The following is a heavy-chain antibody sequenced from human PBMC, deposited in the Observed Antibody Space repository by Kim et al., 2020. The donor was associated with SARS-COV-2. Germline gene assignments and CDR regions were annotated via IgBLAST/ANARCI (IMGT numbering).Heavy chain of an antibody. Sequence: ASVKVSCKASGYTFTSYAMHWVRQAPGQRLEWMGWINAGNGNTKYSQKFQGRVTITRDTSASTAYMELSSLRSEDTAVYYCARDFLEGRSGGSCWFDPWGQGTLVTVSS. CDR1: GYTFTSYA. CDR2: INAGNGNT. D-gene: IGHD2-15*01. CDR3: ARDFLEGRSGGSCWFDP. V-gene: IGHV1-3*01. J-gene: IGHJ5*02.